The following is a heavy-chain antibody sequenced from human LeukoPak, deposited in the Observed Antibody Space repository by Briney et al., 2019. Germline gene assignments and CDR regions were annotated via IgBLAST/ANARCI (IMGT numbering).Heavy chain of an antibody. D-gene: IGHD3-3*01. J-gene: IGHJ6*03. Sequence: RTGGSLRLSCAASGLTVSSNYMNWGRQAPGKVLEWVANIKQDGSEKYYVDSVKGRFTISRDNAKNSLYLQMNSLRAEDTAVYYCARVHNYDFWTRGDYYYMDVWGKGTTVTVSS. CDR2: IKQDGSEK. CDR3: ARVHNYDFWTRGDYYYMDV. CDR1: GLTVSSNY. V-gene: IGHV3-7*01.